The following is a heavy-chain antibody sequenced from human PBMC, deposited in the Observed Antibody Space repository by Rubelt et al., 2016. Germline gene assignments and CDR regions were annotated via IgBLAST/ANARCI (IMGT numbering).Heavy chain of an antibody. Sequence: QVQLQQWGAGLLKPSETLSLTCAVYGGSFSGYYWSWIRQPPGKGLEWIGEINHSGSTNYNPSLQSRVTISVDTSKNQFSRKGTAVTAAETAVYYLARRPLEDPGGSYPFDFWGQGALVTVSS. V-gene: IGHV4-34*01. D-gene: IGHD1-26*01. J-gene: IGHJ4*02. CDR1: GGSFSGYY. CDR2: INHSGST. CDR3: ARRPLEDPGGSYPFDF.